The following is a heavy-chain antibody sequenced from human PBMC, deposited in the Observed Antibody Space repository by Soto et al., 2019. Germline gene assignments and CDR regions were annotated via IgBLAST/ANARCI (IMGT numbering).Heavy chain of an antibody. CDR1: GGTFSSYA. J-gene: IGHJ6*02. D-gene: IGHD3-3*01. CDR2: IIPIFGTA. V-gene: IGHV1-69*13. Sequence: SVKVSCKASGGTFSSYAISWVRQAPGQGLGWMGGIIPIFGTANYAQKFQGRVTITADESTSTAYMELSSLRSEDTAVYYCARIFGVEEQAADYYYYGMDVWGQGTTVTVSS. CDR3: ARIFGVEEQAADYYYYGMDV.